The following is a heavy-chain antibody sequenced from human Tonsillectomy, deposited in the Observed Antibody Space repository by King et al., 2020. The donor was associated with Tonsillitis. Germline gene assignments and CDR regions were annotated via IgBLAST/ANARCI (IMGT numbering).Heavy chain of an antibody. D-gene: IGHD4-17*01. CDR1: GFTFSSYG. CDR2: ISSSSSTT. Sequence: VQLVESGGGLIQPGGSLRLSCAASGFTFSSYGMNWVRQAPGKGLEWGSYISSSSSTTYYADSVKGRFTIPRDNAKNSLYLQMNSLRAEDTAVYYCASYRQTVTSWDYWGQGTLVTVSS. CDR3: ASYRQTVTSWDY. J-gene: IGHJ4*02. V-gene: IGHV3-48*04.